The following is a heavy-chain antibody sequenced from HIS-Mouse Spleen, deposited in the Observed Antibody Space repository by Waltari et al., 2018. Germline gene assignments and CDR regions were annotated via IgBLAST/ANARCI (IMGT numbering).Heavy chain of an antibody. CDR3: AREIPYSSSWYDWYFDL. CDR2: IYYSGST. Sequence: QLQLQESGPGLVKPSETLSLTCTVSGGSISSSSYYWGWIRQPTGQGLEWIGSIYYSGSTYYNPSLKSRVTISVDTSKNQFSLKLSSVTAADTAVYYCAREIPYSSSWYDWYFDLWGRGTLVTVSS. CDR1: GGSISSSSYY. V-gene: IGHV4-39*07. J-gene: IGHJ2*01. D-gene: IGHD6-13*01.